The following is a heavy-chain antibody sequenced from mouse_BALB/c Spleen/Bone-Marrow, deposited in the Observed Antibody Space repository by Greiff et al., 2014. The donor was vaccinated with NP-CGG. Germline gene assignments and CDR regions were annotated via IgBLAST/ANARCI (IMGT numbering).Heavy chain of an antibody. V-gene: IGHV1S135*01. CDR1: GYTFTNYN. Sequence: LVESGPELVKPGASVKVSCKASGYTFTNYNMYWVKQSHGKSLEWIGYIDPCSGGSRYNQNFKGKATLTVDKSSSTAYMHLNSLTSEDSAVYYCARRVYYDYYAMDYWGQGTSVTVSS. D-gene: IGHD1-1*01. CDR2: IDPCSGGS. J-gene: IGHJ4*01. CDR3: ARRVYYDYYAMDY.